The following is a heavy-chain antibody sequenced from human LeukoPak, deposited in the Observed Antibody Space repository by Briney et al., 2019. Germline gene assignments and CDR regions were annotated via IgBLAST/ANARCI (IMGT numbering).Heavy chain of an antibody. D-gene: IGHD6-19*01. Sequence: GGSLRLSCAASGFTFSSYSMNWVRQAPGKGLEWVALISYNGNNKYYTDSVKGRFTISRDNSKNTLFLQMNSLRAEDTAVYYCARDFDHIAVAGYFDYWGQGTLVTVSS. J-gene: IGHJ4*02. V-gene: IGHV3-30*03. CDR1: GFTFSSYS. CDR3: ARDFDHIAVAGYFDY. CDR2: ISYNGNNK.